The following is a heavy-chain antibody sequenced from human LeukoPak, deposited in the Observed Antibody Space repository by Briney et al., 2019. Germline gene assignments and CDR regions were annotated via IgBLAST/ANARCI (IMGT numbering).Heavy chain of an antibody. V-gene: IGHV3-66*01. J-gene: IGHJ4*02. Sequence: GGSPRLSCAASGFTVSSKYMSWVRQAPGKGLEWVSVTYSGGTTYYADSVKDRFTISRDNSKNTLSLQMNSLRAEDTAVYYCARMGAGASGPFDSWGQGTLVTVSS. CDR1: GFTVSSKY. CDR2: TYSGGTT. D-gene: IGHD6-19*01. CDR3: ARMGAGASGPFDS.